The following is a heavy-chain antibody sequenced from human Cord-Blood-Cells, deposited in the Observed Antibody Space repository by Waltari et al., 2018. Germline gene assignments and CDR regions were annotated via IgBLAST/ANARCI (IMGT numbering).Heavy chain of an antibody. Sequence: QVQLVQSGAEVKKPGASVKVSCKASGYTFTGYYMHWVRQAPGQGLEWMGWINPNSGGTKYAQKCQGRVTMTRDTSISTAYMELSRLRSDDTAVYYCAQVLYSSSWYGGCDYWGQGTLVTVSS. CDR3: AQVLYSSSWYGGCDY. CDR1: GYTFTGYY. D-gene: IGHD6-13*01. V-gene: IGHV1-2*02. CDR2: INPNSGGT. J-gene: IGHJ4*02.